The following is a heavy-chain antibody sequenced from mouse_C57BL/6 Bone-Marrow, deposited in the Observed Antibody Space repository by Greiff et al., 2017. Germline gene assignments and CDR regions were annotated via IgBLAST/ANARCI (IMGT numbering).Heavy chain of an antibody. D-gene: IGHD4-1*01. V-gene: IGHV10-1*01. CDR1: GFSFNTYA. J-gene: IGHJ2*01. CDR2: IRSKSNNYAT. CDR3: GRHGGFWDYFDY. Sequence: EVQLVESGGGLVQPKGSLKLSCAASGFSFNTYAMNWVRQAPGKGLEWVARIRSKSNNYATYYADSVKDRFTISRDDSESMLYLQMNNLKAEDTAMYYCGRHGGFWDYFDYGGQGTTLTVSS.